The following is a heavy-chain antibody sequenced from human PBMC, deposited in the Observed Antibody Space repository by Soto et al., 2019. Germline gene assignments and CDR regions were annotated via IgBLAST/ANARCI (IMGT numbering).Heavy chain of an antibody. CDR1: GFAFGRYG. CDR3: AKGMQEAAVQDP. Sequence: QVQLVESGGGVVKPGRSRTLSCTASGFAFGRYGMHWVRQAPGKGLEWVAVVSYDASTTYYADAVKGRFSISRDNSKSALFLRMNSLRVDDTAVYYCAKGMQEAAVQDPWGQGTLVIVSS. D-gene: IGHD6-13*01. V-gene: IGHV3-30*18. CDR2: VSYDASTT. J-gene: IGHJ5*02.